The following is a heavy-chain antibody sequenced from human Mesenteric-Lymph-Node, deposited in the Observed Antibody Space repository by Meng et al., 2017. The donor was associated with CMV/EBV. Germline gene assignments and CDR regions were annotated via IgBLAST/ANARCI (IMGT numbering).Heavy chain of an antibody. D-gene: IGHD6-13*01. CDR3: ARGGHSSSWDYYFDY. CDR2: IYSGDST. V-gene: IGHV3-53*01. Sequence: GESLKISCAASGFTFSSYAMTWVRQATGKGLEWVSVIYSGDSTYYADSVKGRFTISRDNSKNTLYLQMNSLRAEDTAVYYCARGGHSSSWDYYFDYWGQGTLVTVSS. J-gene: IGHJ4*02. CDR1: GFTFSSYA.